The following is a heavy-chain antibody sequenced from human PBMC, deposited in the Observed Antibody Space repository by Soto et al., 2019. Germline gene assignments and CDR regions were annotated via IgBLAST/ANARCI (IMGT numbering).Heavy chain of an antibody. CDR1: GGSISSYY. CDR2: IYYSGST. D-gene: IGHD1-26*01. V-gene: IGHV4-59*08. J-gene: IGHJ5*02. CDR3: ARHGRWFDP. Sequence: SETLSLTCTVSGGSISSYYWSWIRQPPGKGLEWIGYIYYSGSTNYNPSLKSRVTISVDTSKNQFSLKLSSVTAADTAVYYCARHGRWFDPWGQGTLVTVSS.